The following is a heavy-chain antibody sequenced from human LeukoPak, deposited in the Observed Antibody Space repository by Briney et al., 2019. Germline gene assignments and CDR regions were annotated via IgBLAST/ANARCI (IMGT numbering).Heavy chain of an antibody. D-gene: IGHD3-9*01. V-gene: IGHV3-23*01. CDR2: ISSSGDST. CDR1: GFTFSGHW. Sequence: GGSLRLSCVASGFTFSGHWMHWVRQAPGKGLVWVSAISSSGDSTYYADSVKGRFTISRDNSKNTLYLQMNSLRAEDTAVYYCAKVSYYDILKSWFDYWGQGTLVTVSS. J-gene: IGHJ4*02. CDR3: AKVSYYDILKSWFDY.